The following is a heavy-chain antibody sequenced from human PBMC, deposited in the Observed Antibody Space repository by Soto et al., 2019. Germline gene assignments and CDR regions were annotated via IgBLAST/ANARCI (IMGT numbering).Heavy chain of an antibody. V-gene: IGHV6-1*01. D-gene: IGHD6-19*01. CDR3: ARHNSGWLDFDY. Sequence: QVQLQQSGPGLVKPSQTLSPTCANSGDSVSSDSVAWNWIRPSPSRGLELLGRTYYRSKWYNDFAVSVQSRIPINADAAKNRFSLQLKSVTPEDTAVYYCARHNSGWLDFDYWGRGSVVTVCS. CDR2: TYYRSKWYN. CDR1: GDSVSSDSVA. J-gene: IGHJ4*02.